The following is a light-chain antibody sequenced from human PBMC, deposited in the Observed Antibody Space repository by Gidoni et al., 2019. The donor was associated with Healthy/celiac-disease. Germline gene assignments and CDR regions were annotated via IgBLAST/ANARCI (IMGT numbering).Light chain of an antibody. CDR1: RSLVYSYGNTY. CDR2: KVS. Sequence: VMTQSPLSLPVTLGQPASISCRSSRSLVYSYGNTYLNWFQQRPGQSPRRLIYKVSNRDAGXXDRXXXSGXXPDFTLKIXXVVAXDVGVXXCMQXTHWXXTFXQXTKVEIK. V-gene: IGKV2-30*01. J-gene: IGKJ1*01. CDR3: MQXTHWXXT.